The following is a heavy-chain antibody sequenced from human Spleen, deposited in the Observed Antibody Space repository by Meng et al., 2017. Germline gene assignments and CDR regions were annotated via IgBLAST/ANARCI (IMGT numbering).Heavy chain of an antibody. CDR1: GGSFSGYY. CDR2: MNHRGST. J-gene: IGHJ6*01. V-gene: IGHV4-34*01. Sequence: SETLSLTCAVYGGSFSGYYWSWIRQPPGKGLEWIGEMNHRGSTNYNPSLKSRVSISVDTSNNQLSLKLRSVTAADTAVYYCAREEYYYAMDVWGQGTAVTVSS. CDR3: AREEYYYAMDV.